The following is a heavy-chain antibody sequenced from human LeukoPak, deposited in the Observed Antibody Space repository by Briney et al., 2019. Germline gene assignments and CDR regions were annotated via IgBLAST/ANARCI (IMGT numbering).Heavy chain of an antibody. V-gene: IGHV4-4*07. CDR3: ARIAYDSSGYYFDY. D-gene: IGHD3-22*01. J-gene: IGHJ4*02. CDR1: GGSISSYY. Sequence: SETLSLTYTVSGGSISSYYWSWIRQPAGKGLEWIGRIYTSGSTNYDPSLKSRVTMSVDTSKNQFSLKLSSVTAADTAVYYCARIAYDSSGYYFDYWGQGTLVTVSS. CDR2: IYTSGST.